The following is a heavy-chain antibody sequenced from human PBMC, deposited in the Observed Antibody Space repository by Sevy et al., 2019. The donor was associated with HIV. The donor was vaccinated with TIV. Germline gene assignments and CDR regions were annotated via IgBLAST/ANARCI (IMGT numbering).Heavy chain of an antibody. J-gene: IGHJ4*02. CDR1: GYTFTAYY. D-gene: IGHD3-3*01. Sequence: ASVKVSCKASGYTFTAYYIYWVRQAPGQGLQWMGWINPDSGVTDYAQKFQGRVTMTRDTSINTAYMELNSLRSDDTAVYYCARMYYDFWSGYYTGGSPYYFDYWGQGTLVTVSS. V-gene: IGHV1-2*02. CDR2: INPDSGVT. CDR3: ARMYYDFWSGYYTGGSPYYFDY.